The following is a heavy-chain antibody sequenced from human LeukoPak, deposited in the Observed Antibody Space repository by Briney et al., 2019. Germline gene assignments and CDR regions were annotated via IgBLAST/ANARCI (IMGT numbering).Heavy chain of an antibody. CDR3: GRDSRRPHRYSDAFDI. D-gene: IGHD2-15*01. V-gene: IGHV1-18*01. J-gene: IGHJ3*02. CDR2: ISAYNGNT. Sequence: ASVKVSCKASGYTFTSYGISWVRQAPGQGLEWMGWISAYNGNTNYAQKLQGRVTMTTDTSTSTAYMELRSLRSDDTAVYYCGRDSRRPHRYSDAFDIWGQGTMVTVSS. CDR1: GYTFTSYG.